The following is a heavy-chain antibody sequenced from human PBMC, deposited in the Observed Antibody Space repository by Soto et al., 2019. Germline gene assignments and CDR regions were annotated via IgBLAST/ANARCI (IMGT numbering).Heavy chain of an antibody. CDR1: GFSLNSTAVG. D-gene: IGHD6-13*01. Sequence: QITLRESGPTLVKPTQTLTLTCSFSGFSLNSTAVGVNWIRQPPGKAPEWLALIYWVDDNHYSPSLKRRLTITKDTSKNQVVLTMTNMDPVDTATYYCAHGSGWLSDYWGQGTLVTVSS. J-gene: IGHJ4*02. CDR2: IYWVDDN. V-gene: IGHV2-5*02. CDR3: AHGSGWLSDY.